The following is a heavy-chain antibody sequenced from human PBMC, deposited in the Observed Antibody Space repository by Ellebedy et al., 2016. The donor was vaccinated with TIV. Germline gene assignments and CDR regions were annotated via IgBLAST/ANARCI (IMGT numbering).Heavy chain of an antibody. J-gene: IGHJ6*02. V-gene: IGHV1-46*01. CDR1: GYTFTSYY. CDR2: INPSGGST. CDR3: ARIASTDLDYYYGMDV. D-gene: IGHD4-11*01. Sequence: ASVKVSXXASGYTFTSYYMHWVRQAPGQGLEWMGIINPSGGSTSYAQKLQGRVTMTTDTSTSTAYMELRSLRSDDTAVYYCARIASTDLDYYYGMDVWGQGTTVTVSS.